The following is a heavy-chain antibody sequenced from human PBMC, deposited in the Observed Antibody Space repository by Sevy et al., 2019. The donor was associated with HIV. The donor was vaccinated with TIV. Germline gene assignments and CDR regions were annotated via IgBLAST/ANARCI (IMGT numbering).Heavy chain of an antibody. CDR3: ARGGAAAGLEGYYYYGMDV. CDR2: IYYSGST. V-gene: IGHV4-59*01. CDR1: GGSISSYY. Sequence: SETLSLTCTVSGGSISSYYRSWIRQPPGKGLEWIGYIYYSGSTNYNPSLKSRVTISVDTSKNQFSLKLSSVTAADTAVYYCARGGAAAGLEGYYYYGMDVWGQGTTVTVSS. D-gene: IGHD6-13*01. J-gene: IGHJ6*02.